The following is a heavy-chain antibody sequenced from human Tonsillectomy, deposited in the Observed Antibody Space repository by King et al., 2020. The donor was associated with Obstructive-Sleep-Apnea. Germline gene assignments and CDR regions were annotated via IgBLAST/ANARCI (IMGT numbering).Heavy chain of an antibody. CDR1: GFTFDSHA. J-gene: IGHJ3*02. V-gene: IGHV3-9*01. CDR2: ISWVGGTI. Sequence: VQLVESGGGLVQPGRSLRLSCAASGFTFDSHAIHWVWQVPGKGLGGCSCISWVGGTIGYADSVKGRFTISGDNAKNSLFLQVNSLKTEDTASYYWVRRFHAFDIWGQGTMVTVPS. CDR3: VRRFHAFDI.